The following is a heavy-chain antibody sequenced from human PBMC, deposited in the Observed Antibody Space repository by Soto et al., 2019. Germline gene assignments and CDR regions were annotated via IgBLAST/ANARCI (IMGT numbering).Heavy chain of an antibody. V-gene: IGHV3-23*01. D-gene: IGHD1-7*01. Sequence: EVQLLESGGGLGQPGGSLRLSCAASGFTFSSYGMTWVGQAPGKGLEWVSFSSATGAGTYYADSVKGRFTIARANSKNTLYLQMNSLRADDTSVYYCAKDRRAGGNYGFYADFWGQGALVIVSS. CDR2: SSATGAGT. CDR3: AKDRRAGGNYGFYADF. CDR1: GFTFSSYG. J-gene: IGHJ4*02.